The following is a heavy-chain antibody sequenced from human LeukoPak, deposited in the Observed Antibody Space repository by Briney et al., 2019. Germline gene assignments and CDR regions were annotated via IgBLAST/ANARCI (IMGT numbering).Heavy chain of an antibody. D-gene: IGHD6-6*01. V-gene: IGHV4-4*02. Sequence: SETLSLTCAVSGGSISGNYWWSWVRQPPGKGLEWIGEINHSGSTNYNPSLKSRVTISVDTSKNQFSLKLSSVTAADTTVYYCARVGGKAALGYWGQGTLVTVSS. CDR3: ARVGGKAALGY. CDR1: GGSISGNYW. CDR2: INHSGST. J-gene: IGHJ4*02.